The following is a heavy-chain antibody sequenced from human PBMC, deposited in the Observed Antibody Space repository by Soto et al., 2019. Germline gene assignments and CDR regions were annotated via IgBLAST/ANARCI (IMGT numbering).Heavy chain of an antibody. CDR3: AKDITPPGSLYSYGLDY. D-gene: IGHD5-18*01. CDR2: ISWDGGST. CDR1: GFTFDDYT. Sequence: GGSLRLSCAASGFTFDDYTMHWVRQAPGKGLEWVSLISWDGGSTYYADSVKGRFTISRDKSKNSLYLQMNSLRTEDTALYYCAKDITPPGSLYSYGLDYWGQGTLVTVSS. J-gene: IGHJ4*02. V-gene: IGHV3-43*01.